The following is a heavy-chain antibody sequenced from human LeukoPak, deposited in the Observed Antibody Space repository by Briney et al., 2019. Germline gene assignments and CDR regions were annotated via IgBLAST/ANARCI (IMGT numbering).Heavy chain of an antibody. CDR2: TYYRSKWYN. CDR3: ARGVLATGFDS. D-gene: IGHD5-12*01. CDR1: GDSVSSNSGA. V-gene: IGHV6-1*01. J-gene: IGHJ4*02. Sequence: SQTLSLTCAISGDSVSSNSGAWNWIRQSPSRGLEWLGRTYYRSKWYNEYPISVRSRITINPDTSKNKFSLQLTSVTPEDTAVYYCARGVLATGFDSWGQGTLVTVSS.